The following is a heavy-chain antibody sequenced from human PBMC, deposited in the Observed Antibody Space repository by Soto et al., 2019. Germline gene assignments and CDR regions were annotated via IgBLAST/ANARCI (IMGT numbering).Heavy chain of an antibody. CDR2: INAGNGNT. CDR1: GYTFTSYA. J-gene: IGHJ6*02. D-gene: IGHD2-2*01. Sequence: GASVKVSCKASGYTFTSYAMHWVRQAPEQRLEWMGWINAGNGNTKYSQKFQGRVTITRDTSASTAYMELGSLRSEDTAVYYCAREGLVLVPTTVNSDYYYYAMDVWGQGTTVTVSS. CDR3: AREGLVLVPTTVNSDYYYYAMDV. V-gene: IGHV1-3*01.